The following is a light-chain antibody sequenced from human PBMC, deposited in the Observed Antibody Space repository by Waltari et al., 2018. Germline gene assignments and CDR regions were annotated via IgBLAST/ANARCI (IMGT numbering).Light chain of an antibody. V-gene: IGLV1-36*01. CDR1: SSNIGNNA. J-gene: IGLJ3*02. Sequence: QSVLTQPPSVSEAPRQRVTISCSGSSSNIGNNAVNWYQQFPGKAPKVLIYYDDLLPSGVSDRFSCSKSGTSASLAISGLQAEDEADYYCGAWDDRLNAWVFGGGTKLTVL. CDR2: YDD. CDR3: GAWDDRLNAWV.